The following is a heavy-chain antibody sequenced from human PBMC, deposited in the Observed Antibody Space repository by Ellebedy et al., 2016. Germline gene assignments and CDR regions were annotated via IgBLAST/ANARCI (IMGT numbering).Heavy chain of an antibody. Sequence: GESLKISXAASGFTFSTYAMSWVRQAPGKGLEWVSAISGSGGSTYYADSVKGRFTISRDNSKNTLYLQMNSLRAEDTAVYYCATEEGYYDSSGYPPTFDYWGQGTLVTVSS. V-gene: IGHV3-23*01. CDR3: ATEEGYYDSSGYPPTFDY. CDR2: ISGSGGST. D-gene: IGHD3-22*01. J-gene: IGHJ4*02. CDR1: GFTFSTYA.